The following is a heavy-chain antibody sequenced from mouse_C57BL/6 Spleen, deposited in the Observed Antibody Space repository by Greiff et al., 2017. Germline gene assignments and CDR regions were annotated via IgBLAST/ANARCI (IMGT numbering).Heavy chain of an antibody. CDR2: INPSNGGT. CDR3: ARQLRLGDYFDY. Sequence: QVQLQQPGTELVEPGASVKLSCKASGYTFTSYWMHWVKQRPGQGLEWIGNINPSNGGTNYNEKFKSKATLTVDKSSSTAYMQRSSLTSEDSAVYYCARQLRLGDYFDYWGQGTTLTVSS. J-gene: IGHJ2*01. V-gene: IGHV1-53*01. D-gene: IGHD3-2*02. CDR1: GYTFTSYW.